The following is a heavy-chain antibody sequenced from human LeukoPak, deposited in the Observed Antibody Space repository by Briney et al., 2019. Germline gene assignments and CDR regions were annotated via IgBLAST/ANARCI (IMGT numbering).Heavy chain of an antibody. CDR1: GVAISRGGYA. CDR2: IYHSGTT. Sequence: SETLSLTCAVSGVAISRGGYAWNWIRQPPGKGLEWIAYIYHSGTTYYNPSLKSRATISVDTSKNQFSLKLSSVTAADTAVYYCARHGGSSSFDYWGQGTLVTVSS. V-gene: IGHV4-30-4*07. J-gene: IGHJ4*02. D-gene: IGHD1-26*01. CDR3: ARHGGSSSFDY.